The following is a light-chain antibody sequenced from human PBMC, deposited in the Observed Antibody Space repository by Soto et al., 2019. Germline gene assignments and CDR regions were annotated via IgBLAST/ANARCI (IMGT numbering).Light chain of an antibody. Sequence: EIVLTQSPGTLALSPSEGATNSCRASQSVSKYLAWYQQKPGQAPRLLIYGASSRATGIPDSFSGSGSGTDFTLTISRLEPEDFAVYYCQQYGGSPQTFGQGTKVDIK. CDR3: QQYGGSPQT. V-gene: IGKV3-20*01. CDR1: QSVSKY. CDR2: GAS. J-gene: IGKJ1*01.